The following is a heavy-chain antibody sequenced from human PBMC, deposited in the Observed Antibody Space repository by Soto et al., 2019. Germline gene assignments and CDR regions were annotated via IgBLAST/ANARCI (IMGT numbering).Heavy chain of an antibody. CDR3: AKEPYSYGPLDHYCIDD. V-gene: IGHV3-30*18. CDR2: ISYDGSNK. J-gene: IGHJ6*02. D-gene: IGHD5-18*01. Sequence: GESLRLSCAASGFTFSSYGMHWVRQAPGKGLEWVAVISYDGSNKYYADSVKGRFTISRDNSKNTLYLQMNSLRAEDTAVYYCAKEPYSYGPLDHYCIDDWGQGTSFTAS. CDR1: GFTFSSYG.